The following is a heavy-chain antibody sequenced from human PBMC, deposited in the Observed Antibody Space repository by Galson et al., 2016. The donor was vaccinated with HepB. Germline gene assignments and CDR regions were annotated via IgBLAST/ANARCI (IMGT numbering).Heavy chain of an antibody. CDR2: IDHSGST. CDR1: GTSTLTFF. V-gene: IGHV4-59*01. D-gene: IGHD2-2*01. CDR3: ARELCSSTSCYAYFDY. J-gene: IGHJ4*02. Sequence: TLSLTCTVSGTSTLTFFWSWIRQSPGKGLEWIGNIDHSGSTNLNPSLKSRVAMSLDTSKNQFSLRLRSVTHADTAVYYCARELCSSTSCYAYFDYWGQGALVTVSS.